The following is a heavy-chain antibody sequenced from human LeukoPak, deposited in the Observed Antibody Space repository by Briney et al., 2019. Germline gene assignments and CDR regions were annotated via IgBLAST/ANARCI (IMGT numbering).Heavy chain of an antibody. CDR1: GFTFSSYS. Sequence: GGSLRLSCATSGFTFSSYSMNWVRQAPGKGLEWVSYISSSGSTIYYADSVKGRFTISRDNAKNSLYLQMNSLRAEDTAVYYCARDRTYYYDSSGYQDYWGQGTLVTVSS. V-gene: IGHV3-48*04. D-gene: IGHD3-22*01. CDR3: ARDRTYYYDSSGYQDY. J-gene: IGHJ4*02. CDR2: ISSSGSTI.